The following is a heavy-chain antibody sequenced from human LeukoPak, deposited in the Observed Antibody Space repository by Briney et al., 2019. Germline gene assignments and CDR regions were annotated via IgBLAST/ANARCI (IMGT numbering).Heavy chain of an antibody. CDR1: GFTFSSYA. CDR3: ARGTYGDYVVEDYYMDV. J-gene: IGHJ6*03. V-gene: IGHV3-7*01. CDR2: IKQDGSEK. D-gene: IGHD4-17*01. Sequence: PGGSLRLSCAASGFTFSSYAMSWVRQAPGKGLEWVANIKQDGSEKYYVDSVKGRFTISRDNAKNSLYLQMNSLRAEDTAVYYCARGTYGDYVVEDYYMDVWGKGTTVTVSS.